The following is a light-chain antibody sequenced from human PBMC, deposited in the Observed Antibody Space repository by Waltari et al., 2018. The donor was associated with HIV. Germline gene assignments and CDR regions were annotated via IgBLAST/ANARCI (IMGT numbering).Light chain of an antibody. J-gene: IGKJ4*01. Sequence: VMTQSPDALAVSLGERATSNGKASQSVLYSSNNKNYLAWYQQKPGQPPKLLVYWASTRESGVPGRFSGSGSGTDFTLTISSLQAEDVAVYYCQQYYSSPLTFGGGTKVEIK. V-gene: IGKV4-1*01. CDR2: WAS. CDR1: QSVLYSSNNKNY. CDR3: QQYYSSPLT.